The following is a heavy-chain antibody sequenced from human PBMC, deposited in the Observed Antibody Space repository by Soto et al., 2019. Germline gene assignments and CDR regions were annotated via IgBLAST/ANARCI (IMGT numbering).Heavy chain of an antibody. V-gene: IGHV3-23*01. CDR1: GFTFTTYA. J-gene: IGHJ3*02. CDR2: ISGSGGST. Sequence: EVQLLESGGGLVQPEGSLRLSCAASGFTFTTYAMNWVRQAPGKGLEWVSSISGSGGSTFYADSVKGRFTISRDNSKNTLFKQMNSLRAEDTAVYYCAKDRMEVIADAVDIWGQGTMVTVSS. CDR3: AKDRMEVIADAVDI. D-gene: IGHD3-10*01.